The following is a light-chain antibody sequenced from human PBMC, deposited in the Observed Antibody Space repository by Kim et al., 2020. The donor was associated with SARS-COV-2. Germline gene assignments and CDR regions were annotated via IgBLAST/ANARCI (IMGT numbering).Light chain of an antibody. CDR1: SGSIDNHF. Sequence: NFMLTQPHSASESPGKTVTISCTRSSGSIDNHFVQWYQQRPGSPPRTVIFDDKLRPSGVPARFSCSIDSSSNSASLTVSGLKAEDEADYYCQSYDSTNQVFGGGTKVTVL. CDR3: QSYDSTNQV. CDR2: DDK. V-gene: IGLV6-57*01. J-gene: IGLJ3*02.